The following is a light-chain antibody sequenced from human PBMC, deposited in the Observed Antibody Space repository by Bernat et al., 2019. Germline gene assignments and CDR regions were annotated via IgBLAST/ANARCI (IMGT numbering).Light chain of an antibody. V-gene: IGLV2-8*01. J-gene: IGLJ2*01. CDR3: SSYAGSGTEL. CDR1: SSDVGGYNF. CDR2: DVN. Sequence: QSALTQPPSTSGSPGQSVTISCTGTSSDVGGYNFLSWYQHHPCQAPKLIIYDVNNRPSGVPDRFSGSKSGNTASLTVSGLQAEDEAHYYCSSYAGSGTELFGRGTKLTVL.